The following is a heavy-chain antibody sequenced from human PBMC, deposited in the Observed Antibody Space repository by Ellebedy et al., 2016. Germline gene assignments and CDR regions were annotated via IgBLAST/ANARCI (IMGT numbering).Heavy chain of an antibody. CDR1: GGSFSGYF. J-gene: IGHJ3*02. CDR2: INHSGST. V-gene: IGHV4-34*01. D-gene: IGHD3-9*01. CDR3: ARAPYYDILTGYFHDSFDI. Sequence: SETLSLTXGVYGGSFSGYFWSWIRQPPGQGLEWIGEINHSGSTNYKSSLKSRVTLSVDTSRNQFSLKLSSVTAADTAVYYCARAPYYDILTGYFHDSFDIWGQGTTVTVSA.